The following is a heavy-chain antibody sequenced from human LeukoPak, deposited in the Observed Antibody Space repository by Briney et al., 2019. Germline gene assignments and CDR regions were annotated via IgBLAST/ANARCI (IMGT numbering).Heavy chain of an antibody. CDR2: IYESVST. D-gene: IGHD3-10*01. CDR1: GGSFRGYY. Sequence: SETLCPTCAVYGGSFRGYYWSWIPQPPGKGLEWIGGIYESVSTNYNPSLKSRVTISVDTSKNQFSLNLSSVTAADTAEYYCAHYYGSGSDYWGQGTLVTVSS. CDR3: AHYYGSGSDY. V-gene: IGHV4-34*01. J-gene: IGHJ4*02.